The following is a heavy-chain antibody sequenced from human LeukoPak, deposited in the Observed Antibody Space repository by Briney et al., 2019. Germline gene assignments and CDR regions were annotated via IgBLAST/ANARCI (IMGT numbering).Heavy chain of an antibody. D-gene: IGHD6-6*01. CDR3: VRSTAVLPFDY. J-gene: IGHJ4*02. V-gene: IGHV3-33*01. CDR1: GITFSSYG. CDR2: IWFDGSNK. Sequence: PGGSLRLSCAASGITFSSYGMHWVRQAPGKGLEWVAIIWFDGSNKYYADSVKGRFTISRDNSKSTMYLQMNSLRAEDTAVYYCVRSTAVLPFDYWGQGIPVTVSS.